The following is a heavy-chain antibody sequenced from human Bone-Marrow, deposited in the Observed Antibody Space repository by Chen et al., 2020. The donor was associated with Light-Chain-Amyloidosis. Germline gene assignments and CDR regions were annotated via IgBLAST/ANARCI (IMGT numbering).Heavy chain of an antibody. D-gene: IGHD3-10*01. CDR3: ASLDTAYSANPVNH. V-gene: IGHV4-39*01. CDR2: ILYSGTT. Sequence: PXETLSLTCTVSGGSISSSNYYWGWIRQPPGKGLEWIGNILYSGTTYYTPSLXXXXXXXXXXXXXXXXXXXXXXXXXXXXXYYCASLDTAYSANPVNHWGQGTL. CDR1: GGSISSSNYY. J-gene: IGHJ5*02.